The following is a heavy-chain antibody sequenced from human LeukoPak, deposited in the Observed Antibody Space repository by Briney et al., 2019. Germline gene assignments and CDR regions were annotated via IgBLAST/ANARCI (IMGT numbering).Heavy chain of an antibody. CDR3: ARRVFGVRAATKQNDY. D-gene: IGHD3-10*01. J-gene: IGHJ4*02. CDR2: INHSGST. V-gene: IGHV4-34*01. Sequence: PSETLSLTCAVYGGSLSGYSWSWIRQPPGKGLEWIGEINHSGSTNYNPSLKSRVTISVDTSKNQFSLKLSSVTAADTAVYYCARRVFGVRAATKQNDYWGQGTLVTVSS. CDR1: GGSLSGYS.